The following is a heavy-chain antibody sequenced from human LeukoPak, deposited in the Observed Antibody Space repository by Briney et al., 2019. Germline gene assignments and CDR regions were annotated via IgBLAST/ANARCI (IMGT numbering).Heavy chain of an antibody. CDR3: AREPIAAAGRYFDY. J-gene: IGHJ4*02. CDR2: IYSGGST. D-gene: IGHD6-13*01. V-gene: IGHV3-53*01. Sequence: GGSLRLSCAASGFTVSSNYMSWVRQAPGKGLEWVSVIYSGGSTYYADSVKGRFTISRDNSKNTLYLQMNSLRAEDTAVYYCAREPIAAAGRYFDYWGQGTLVTVSS. CDR1: GFTVSSNY.